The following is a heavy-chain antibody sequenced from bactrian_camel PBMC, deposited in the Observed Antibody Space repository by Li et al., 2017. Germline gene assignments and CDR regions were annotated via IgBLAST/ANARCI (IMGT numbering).Heavy chain of an antibody. V-gene: IGHV3-2*01. CDR1: GFTFSSHD. CDR3: AADLGRSVVAVHPCDTTGYEYNY. CDR2: ILRDSVNT. Sequence: LVESGGGSVPAGGSLKLSCAASGFTFSSHDMSWVRQAPGKGLEWVSGILRDSVNTYYTDSVRGRFTISRDNAENTLYLQMNSLRPDDTAVYYCAADLGRSVVAVHPCDTTGYEYNYWGRGTQVTVS. J-gene: IGHJ4*01. D-gene: IGHD2*01.